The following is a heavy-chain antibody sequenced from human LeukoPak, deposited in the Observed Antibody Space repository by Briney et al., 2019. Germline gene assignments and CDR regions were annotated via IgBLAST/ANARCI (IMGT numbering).Heavy chain of an antibody. J-gene: IGHJ4*02. Sequence: RGSLRLSCAASGFAFSTYWMSWVRQAPGKGLEWVANIKQGGSERYYVDSVKGRFTIARDNGKNSLYLQMNSLRAEDTAVYYCARSGVAAAFDYWGQGTLVTVSS. CDR1: GFAFSTYW. V-gene: IGHV3-7*01. D-gene: IGHD6-13*01. CDR3: ARSGVAAAFDY. CDR2: IKQGGSER.